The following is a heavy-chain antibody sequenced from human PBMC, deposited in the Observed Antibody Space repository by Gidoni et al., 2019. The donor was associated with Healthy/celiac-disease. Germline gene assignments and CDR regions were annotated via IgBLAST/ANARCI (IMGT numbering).Heavy chain of an antibody. D-gene: IGHD4-17*01. V-gene: IGHV3-30-3*01. J-gene: IGHJ6*03. CDR2: MSYDGSNK. CDR1: GFTFSSYA. CDR3: ARSYDYGDYAADYYYYMDI. Sequence: QVQLVASGGGVVQPGRSLRLSCAASGFTFSSYAMHWVRQAPGKGLEWVAVMSYDGSNKYYADSVKGRFTISRDNSKNTLYLQMNSLRAEDTAVYYCARSYDYGDYAADYYYYMDIWGKGTTVTVSS.